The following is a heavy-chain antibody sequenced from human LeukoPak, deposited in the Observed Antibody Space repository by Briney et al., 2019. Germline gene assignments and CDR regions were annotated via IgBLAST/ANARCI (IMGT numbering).Heavy chain of an antibody. V-gene: IGHV6-1*01. CDR3: ARDYYDSSGYYPNWFDP. CDR1: GASVSSNSAA. CDR2: TYYRSKWYN. J-gene: IGHJ5*02. D-gene: IGHD3-22*01. Sequence: SQTLSLTCAISGASVSSNSAAWNWISQSPSRGLEWLGRTYYRSKWYNDYAVAVKSRITINPDTSKNQFSLQLNSVTPEDTAVYYCARDYYDSSGYYPNWFDPWGQGTLVTVSS.